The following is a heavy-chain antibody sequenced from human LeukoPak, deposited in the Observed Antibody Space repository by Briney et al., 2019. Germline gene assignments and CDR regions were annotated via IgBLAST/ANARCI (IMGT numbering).Heavy chain of an antibody. CDR1: GFTFSSYA. Sequence: GGSLRLSCAASGFTFSSYAMHWVRQAPGRGLEWVAVISYDGSNKYYADSVKGRFTISRDNSKNTLYLQMDSLRAEDTAVYYCAMRGFGESYYNYYGMDVWGQGTTVTVPS. J-gene: IGHJ6*02. CDR3: AMRGFGESYYNYYGMDV. V-gene: IGHV3-30-3*01. CDR2: ISYDGSNK. D-gene: IGHD3-10*01.